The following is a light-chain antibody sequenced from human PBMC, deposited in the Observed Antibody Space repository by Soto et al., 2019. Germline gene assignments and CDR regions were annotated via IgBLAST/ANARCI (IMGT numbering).Light chain of an antibody. CDR2: GAS. CDR1: RSLSSSY. CDR3: QHFGGTTFT. J-gene: IGKJ5*01. V-gene: IGKV3-20*01. Sequence: EIVLRQYPVTLALSPREGATLSRRASRSLSSSYIALYQQRPGQTPSLLIYGASTRATGIPDRFSGSGSGTHFTLTISRLEPGDFAVYYCQHFGGTTFTFGQGTRLEIK.